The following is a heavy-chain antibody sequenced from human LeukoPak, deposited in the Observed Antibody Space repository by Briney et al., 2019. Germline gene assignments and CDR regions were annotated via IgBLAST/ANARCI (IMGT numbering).Heavy chain of an antibody. CDR3: AREGSSSGIDY. V-gene: IGHV4-34*01. CDR1: GGSFSGYY. Sequence: SETLSLTCAVYGGSFSGYYWSWIRQPPGKGLEWIGEINHSGSTNYNPSLKSRVTISVDTSKNQFSLKLSSVTAADTAVYYCAREGSSSGIDYWGQGTLVTVSS. J-gene: IGHJ4*02. D-gene: IGHD6-6*01. CDR2: INHSGST.